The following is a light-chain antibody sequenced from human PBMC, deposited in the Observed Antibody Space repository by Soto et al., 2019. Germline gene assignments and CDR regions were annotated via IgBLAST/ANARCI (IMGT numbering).Light chain of an antibody. CDR2: SNN. J-gene: IGLJ7*01. V-gene: IGLV1-44*01. CDR1: SSNIGTYT. CDR3: AAWDASLNGVI. Sequence: QSVLTQPPSASGTPGQRVTISCSGNSSNIGTYTVNWYQQVPGTAPKLLIYSNNQRPSGVPDRFSGSKSGTSASLAISGLQSEDEADYYCAAWDASLNGVIFGGGTQLTVL.